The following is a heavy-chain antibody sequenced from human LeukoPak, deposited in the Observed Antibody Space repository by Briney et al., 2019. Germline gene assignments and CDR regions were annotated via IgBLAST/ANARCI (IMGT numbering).Heavy chain of an antibody. Sequence: PSETLSLTCAVYGGSFSGYYWSWIRQPPGKGLEWIGEINHSGSTYYNPSLKSRVTISKVTSKNQFSLKLDSVTAVDTAVYYCARGAVAPRGGLDVWGQGTTVIVSS. V-gene: IGHV4-34*01. J-gene: IGHJ6*02. CDR1: GGSFSGYY. CDR2: INHSGST. CDR3: ARGAVAPRGGLDV. D-gene: IGHD3-10*01.